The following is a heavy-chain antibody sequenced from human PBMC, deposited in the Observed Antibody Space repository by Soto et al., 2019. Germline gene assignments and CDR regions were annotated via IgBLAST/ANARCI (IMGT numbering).Heavy chain of an antibody. Sequence: GGSLRLSCAAPGFTFSSYAMHWVRQAPGKGLEWVAVISYDGSNKYYADSVKGRFTISRDNSKNTLYLQMNSLRAEDTAVYYCARDRWIAAAGTLDYWGQGTLVTVSS. V-gene: IGHV3-30-3*01. CDR3: ARDRWIAAAGTLDY. CDR2: ISYDGSNK. CDR1: GFTFSSYA. J-gene: IGHJ4*02. D-gene: IGHD6-13*01.